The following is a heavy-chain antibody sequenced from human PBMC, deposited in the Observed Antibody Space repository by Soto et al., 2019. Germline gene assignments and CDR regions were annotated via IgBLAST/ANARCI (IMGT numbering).Heavy chain of an antibody. CDR1: GFTFISYS. CDR2: ISSSSSYI. CDR3: ARSGSITIFWEPVRPGAFDI. Sequence: GGSLRLSCAASGFTFISYSMNWVRQAPGKGLEWVSSISSSSSYIYYADSVKGRFTISRDNAKNSLYLQMNSLRAEDTAVYYCARSGSITIFWEPVRPGAFDIWGQGTMVTVSS. V-gene: IGHV3-21*01. D-gene: IGHD3-9*01. J-gene: IGHJ3*02.